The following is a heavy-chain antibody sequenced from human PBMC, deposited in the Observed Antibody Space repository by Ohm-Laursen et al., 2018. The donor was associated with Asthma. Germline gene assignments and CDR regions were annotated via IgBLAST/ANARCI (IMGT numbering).Heavy chain of an antibody. CDR2: INPSGGST. V-gene: IGHV1-46*01. J-gene: IGHJ4*02. Sequence: ASVKVSCKASGYPFTRDYMHWVRQAPGQGLEWMGIINPSGGSTSYAQKFQGRVTMTRDTSTSTVYMELSSLRAEDTAVYYCARDRDRVIDYWGQGTLVTVSS. CDR1: GYPFTRDY. D-gene: IGHD3-10*01. CDR3: ARDRDRVIDY.